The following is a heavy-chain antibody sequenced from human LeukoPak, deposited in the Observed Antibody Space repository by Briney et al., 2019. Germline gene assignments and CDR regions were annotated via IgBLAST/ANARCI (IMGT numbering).Heavy chain of an antibody. CDR2: MNEDGSGT. J-gene: IGHJ4*02. CDR3: ARDPAWGAIDY. D-gene: IGHD7-27*01. Sequence: PGGSLRLSCAVSGFSIGSSWMSWVRQTSGKGLEWVADMNEDGSGTYYVDSVKGRFTVSRDNAQNSVYLQMNSLRVEDMGVYYCARDPAWGAIDYWGQGTLVTVSS. V-gene: IGHV3-7*01. CDR1: GFSIGSSW.